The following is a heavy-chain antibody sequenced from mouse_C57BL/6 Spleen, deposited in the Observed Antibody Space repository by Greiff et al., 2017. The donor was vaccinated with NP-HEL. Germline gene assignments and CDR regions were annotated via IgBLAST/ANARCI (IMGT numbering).Heavy chain of an antibody. CDR3: AREGARGAMDY. J-gene: IGHJ4*01. Sequence: VQLKESGPGLVKPSQSLSLTCSVTGYSITSGYYWNWIRQFPGNKLEWMGYISYDGSNNYNPSLKNRISITRDTSKNQFFLKLNSVTTEDTATYYCAREGARGAMDYWGQGTSVTVSS. CDR2: ISYDGSN. CDR1: GYSITSGYY. V-gene: IGHV3-6*01. D-gene: IGHD3-3*01.